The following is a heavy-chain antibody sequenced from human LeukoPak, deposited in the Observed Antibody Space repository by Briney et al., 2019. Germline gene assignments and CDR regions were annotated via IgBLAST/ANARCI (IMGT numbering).Heavy chain of an antibody. CDR1: GFTFSSYW. V-gene: IGHV3-74*01. CDR2: INTDGSST. J-gene: IGHJ4*02. D-gene: IGHD3-3*01. Sequence: GGSLRLSCAASGFTFSSYWMHWVRQAPGKGLVWVSRINTDGSSTSYADSVKGRFTISRDNAKNTLYLQMNSLRAEDTAVYYCARETGYDFWSGYYSYFDYWGRGTLVTVSS. CDR3: ARETGYDFWSGYYSYFDY.